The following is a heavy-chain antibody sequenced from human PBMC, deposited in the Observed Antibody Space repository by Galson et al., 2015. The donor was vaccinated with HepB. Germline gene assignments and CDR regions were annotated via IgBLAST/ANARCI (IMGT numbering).Heavy chain of an antibody. CDR3: AKDHNSGWHTVSGSIDY. D-gene: IGHD6-19*01. CDR2: ISGSGGST. V-gene: IGHV3-23*01. J-gene: IGHJ4*02. Sequence: SLRLSCAASGFTFSSYAMIWVRQAPGKGLGWVSGISGSGGSTYYEDSVKGRLTISRDNSKNTLYLQMNSLRAEDAALYYCAKDHNSGWHTVSGSIDYGGQGALVTVSS. CDR1: GFTFSSYA.